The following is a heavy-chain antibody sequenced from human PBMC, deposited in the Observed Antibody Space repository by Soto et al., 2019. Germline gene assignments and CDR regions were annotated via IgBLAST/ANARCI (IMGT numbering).Heavy chain of an antibody. CDR3: AMARYSSGWYDWYFDL. CDR2: IYSGGST. V-gene: IGHV3-53*02. Sequence: EVQLVETGGGLIQPGGSLRLSCAASGVTVSSNYMSWVRQAPGKGLEWVSVIYSGGSTYYADSVNGRFTSSRDNSKNTLYLQMNSLRAEDTAVYYCAMARYSSGWYDWYFDLWGRGTLVTVSS. D-gene: IGHD6-19*01. J-gene: IGHJ2*01. CDR1: GVTVSSNY.